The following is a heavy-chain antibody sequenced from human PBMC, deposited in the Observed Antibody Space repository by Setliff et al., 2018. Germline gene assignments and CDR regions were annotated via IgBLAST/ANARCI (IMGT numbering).Heavy chain of an antibody. V-gene: IGHV4-59*01. D-gene: IGHD2-15*01. CDR2: ISRSGTT. J-gene: IGHJ5*02. CDR1: GGSISRSY. CDR3: ARVDEEYCSGGTCYDWFDP. Sequence: LSLPCSVSGGSISRSYWTWIRQAPGKGMEWIGYISRSGTTNYNPSLKSRLSMSVDTSKNEFSLKLRFVTAADTAVYYCARVDEEYCSGGTCYDWFDPWGPGTLVTVLL.